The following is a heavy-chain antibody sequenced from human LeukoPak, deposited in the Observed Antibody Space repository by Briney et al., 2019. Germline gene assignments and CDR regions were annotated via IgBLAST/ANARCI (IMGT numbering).Heavy chain of an antibody. CDR1: GGTFSSYA. CDR2: IIPILGIA. CDR3: AREKLSSGSHYYYYYGMDV. Sequence: GASVKVSCKASGGTFSSYAISWVRQAPGQRLEWMGRIIPILGIANYAQKFQGRVTITADKSTSTAYMELSSLRSEDTAVYYCAREKLSSGSHYYYYYGMDVWGQGTTVTVSS. D-gene: IGHD6-19*01. J-gene: IGHJ6*02. V-gene: IGHV1-69*04.